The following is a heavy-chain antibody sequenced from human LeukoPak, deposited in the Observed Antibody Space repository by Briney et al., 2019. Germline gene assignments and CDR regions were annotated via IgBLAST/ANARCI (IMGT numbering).Heavy chain of an antibody. Sequence: GGSLRLSCAASGFTFSSYWMSWVRQAPGKGLEWVANIKQDGSEKYYVDSVKGRFTISRDNAKNSLYLQMNSLRAEDTAVYYCARGGPFRDGYKVYWGQGTLVTVSS. CDR1: GFTFSSYW. D-gene: IGHD5-24*01. CDR2: IKQDGSEK. V-gene: IGHV3-7*01. CDR3: ARGGPFRDGYKVY. J-gene: IGHJ4*02.